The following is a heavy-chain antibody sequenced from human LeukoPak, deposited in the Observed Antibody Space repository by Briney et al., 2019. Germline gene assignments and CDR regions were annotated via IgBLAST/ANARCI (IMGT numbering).Heavy chain of an antibody. CDR2: ISFDGSNQ. CDR1: GFTFSSFG. D-gene: IGHD4-17*01. V-gene: IGHV3-30*18. CDR3: AKSHPPTVTTEEGEYLQH. Sequence: GGSLRLSCAASGFTFSSFGMHWVRQAPGQGLEWVAVISFDGSNQYYADSVKGRFTIYRDNFKDTVYLQMNSLRAEETAVYYCAKSHPPTVTTEEGEYLQHWGQGTLVTVSS. J-gene: IGHJ1*01.